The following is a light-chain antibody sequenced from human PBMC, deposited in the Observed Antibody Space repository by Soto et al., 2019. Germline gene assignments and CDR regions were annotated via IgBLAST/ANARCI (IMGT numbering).Light chain of an antibody. CDR2: DAS. V-gene: IGKV1-5*01. CDR1: QPISTW. J-gene: IGKJ1*01. CDR3: QHYNSYSEA. Sequence: IQMTQSPSTLSASVGDRVTITCRASQPISTWLAWYQQKPGKAPKLLIFDASTLKSGVPSRFSGSGSGTEFTLTISSLQPDDFATYYCQHYNSYSEAFGQGTKVDIK.